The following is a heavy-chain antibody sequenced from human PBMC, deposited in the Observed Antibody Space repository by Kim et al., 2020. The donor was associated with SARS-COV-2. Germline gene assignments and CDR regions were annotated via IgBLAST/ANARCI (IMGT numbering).Heavy chain of an antibody. D-gene: IGHD6-6*01. CDR3: ARELEYNWLDS. J-gene: IGHJ5*01. CDR2: T. Sequence: TNSNPSLKSRVTISVDTSKNQFSLKLTSVTAADTAVYYCARELEYNWLDSWGQGTLVTVSS. V-gene: IGHV4-59*01.